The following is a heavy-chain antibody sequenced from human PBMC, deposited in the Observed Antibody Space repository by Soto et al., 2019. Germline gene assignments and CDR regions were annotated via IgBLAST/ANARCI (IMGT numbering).Heavy chain of an antibody. CDR1: GYSFSNYW. D-gene: IGHD2-15*01. Sequence: PGESLKISCKGSGYSFSNYWIVWVRQMPGKGLEWMGIVYPGDFDTRYSPSFQGQVTISADKSISTAYLQWSSLKASDTAMYYCARRCSGGSCYSSHYYYGLDVWGQGITVTVSS. CDR2: VYPGDFDT. V-gene: IGHV5-51*01. CDR3: ARRCSGGSCYSSHYYYGLDV. J-gene: IGHJ6*01.